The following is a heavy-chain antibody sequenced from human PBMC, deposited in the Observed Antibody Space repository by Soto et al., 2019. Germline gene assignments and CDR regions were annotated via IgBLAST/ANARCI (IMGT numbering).Heavy chain of an antibody. J-gene: IGHJ6*02. D-gene: IGHD2-15*01. CDR2: ISGSGGST. Sequence: GGSLRLSCAASGFTFSSYAMSWVRQAPGKGLEWVSAISGSGGSTYYADSVKGRFTISRDNSKNTLYLQMNSLRAEDTAVYYCAKYKIVVVADYYYYYGMDVWGQGTTVTVSS. V-gene: IGHV3-23*01. CDR1: GFTFSSYA. CDR3: AKYKIVVVADYYYYYGMDV.